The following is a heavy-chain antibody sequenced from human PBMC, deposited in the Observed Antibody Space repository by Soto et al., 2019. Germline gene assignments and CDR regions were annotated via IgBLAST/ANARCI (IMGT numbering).Heavy chain of an antibody. V-gene: IGHV4-59*07. D-gene: IGHD6-13*01. Sequence: PSGTLSLTRAVSGGSISSNYWTWIRQPPGKGLEWIGYVYNSGSTNYNPSLKSRVTISEDTSKSQFSLKVNSMTAADTAVYYCARYRREAVAGYTLDNWGQGILVTVSS. CDR3: ARYRREAVAGYTLDN. CDR2: VYNSGST. J-gene: IGHJ4*02. CDR1: GGSISSNY.